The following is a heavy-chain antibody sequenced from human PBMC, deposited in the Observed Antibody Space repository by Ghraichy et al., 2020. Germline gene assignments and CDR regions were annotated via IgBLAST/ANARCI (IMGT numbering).Heavy chain of an antibody. CDR1: GFTFDDYA. CDR3: AKDIRVSWFGESRLYGMDV. D-gene: IGHD3-10*01. Sequence: GGSLRLSCAASGFTFDDYAMHWVRQAPGKGLEWVSLISGDGGSTYYADSVKGRFTISRDNSKNSLYLQMNSLRTEDTALYYCAKDIRVSWFGESRLYGMDVWGQGTTVTVSS. J-gene: IGHJ6*02. CDR2: ISGDGGST. V-gene: IGHV3-43*02.